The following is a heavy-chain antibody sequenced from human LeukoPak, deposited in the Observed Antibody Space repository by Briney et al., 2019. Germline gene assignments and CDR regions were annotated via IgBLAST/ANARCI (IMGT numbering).Heavy chain of an antibody. CDR1: GFTFDDYA. CDR3: AKGGGGAVAGPFDY. CDR2: ISWNSGSI. V-gene: IGHV3-9*01. Sequence: PGGSLRLSCAASGFTFDDYAMHWVRQAPGKGLEWVSGISWNSGSIGYADSVKGRFTISRDNAKNSLYLQMNSLRAEDTALYYCAKGGGGAVAGPFDYWGQGTLVTVSS. D-gene: IGHD6-19*01. J-gene: IGHJ4*02.